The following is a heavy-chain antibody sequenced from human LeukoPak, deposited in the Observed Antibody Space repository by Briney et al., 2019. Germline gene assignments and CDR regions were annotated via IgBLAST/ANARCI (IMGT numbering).Heavy chain of an antibody. CDR2: ISSSSSTI. CDR3: AREGPPYYDFWSGYYTKTNDAFDI. J-gene: IGHJ3*02. CDR1: GFTFSSYS. Sequence: GGSLRLSCAASGFTFSSYSMNWVRQAPGKGLEWVSYISSSSSTIYYADSVKGRFTISRDNAKNSLYLQMNSLRADDTAVYYCAREGPPYYDFWSGYYTKTNDAFDIWGQGTMVTVSS. V-gene: IGHV3-48*01. D-gene: IGHD3-3*01.